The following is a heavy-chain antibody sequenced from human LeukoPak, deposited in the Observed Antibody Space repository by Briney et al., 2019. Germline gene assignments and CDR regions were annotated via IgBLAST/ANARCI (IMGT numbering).Heavy chain of an antibody. CDR2: IYPGDSYT. Sequence: GESLKISRKGSGYSFTSYWIGWVRQMPGKGLEWGGIIYPGDSYTRYSPSFQGQVTISADKPISTAYLQWSSLKASDTAMYYCARPIYCGGDCYLGAFDIWGQGTMVTVSS. V-gene: IGHV5-51*01. CDR3: ARPIYCGGDCYLGAFDI. CDR1: GYSFTSYW. D-gene: IGHD2-21*02. J-gene: IGHJ3*02.